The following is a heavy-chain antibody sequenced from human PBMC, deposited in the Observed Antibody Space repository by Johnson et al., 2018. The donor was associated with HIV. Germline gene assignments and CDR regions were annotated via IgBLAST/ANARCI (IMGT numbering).Heavy chain of an antibody. J-gene: IGHJ3*02. V-gene: IGHV3-74*03. CDR1: GFTFSSPW. CDR3: ARPVTGTNIFDM. Sequence: VQLVESGGGLVQPGGSLRLSCAASGFTFSSPWMNWVRQAPGKGLFWVARIRVDVTDTAYADSVTGRFTITRDNAENTLYLQMNSLRAEDTAVYYCARPVTGTNIFDMWGQGTMVTVSS. CDR2: IRVDVTDT. D-gene: IGHD1-7*01.